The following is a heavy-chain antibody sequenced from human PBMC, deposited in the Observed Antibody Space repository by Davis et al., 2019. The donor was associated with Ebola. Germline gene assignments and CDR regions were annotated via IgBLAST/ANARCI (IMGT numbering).Heavy chain of an antibody. CDR1: GGSISSYY. CDR3: ARVVAATHNWFDP. D-gene: IGHD2-15*01. V-gene: IGHV4-59*01. Sequence: SETLSLTCTVSGGSISSYYWSWIRQPPGKGLEWIGYIYYSGSTNYNPSLKSRVTIPVDTSKNQFSLKLSSVTAADTAVYYCARVVAATHNWFDPWGQGTLVTVSS. J-gene: IGHJ5*02. CDR2: IYYSGST.